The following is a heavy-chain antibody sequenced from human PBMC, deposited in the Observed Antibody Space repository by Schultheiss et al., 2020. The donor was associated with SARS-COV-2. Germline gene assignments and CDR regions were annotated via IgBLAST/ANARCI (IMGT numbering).Heavy chain of an antibody. V-gene: IGHV4-61*02. CDR2: IYTSGST. CDR3: ARGATTVTTTVFDY. Sequence: SQTLSLTCTVSGGSISSGGYYWSWIRQHPGKGLEWIGRIYTSGSTNYNPSLKSRVTISVDTSKNQFSLKLSSVTAADTAVYYCARGATTVTTTVFDYWGQGTLVTVSS. J-gene: IGHJ4*02. CDR1: GGSISSGGYY. D-gene: IGHD4-17*01.